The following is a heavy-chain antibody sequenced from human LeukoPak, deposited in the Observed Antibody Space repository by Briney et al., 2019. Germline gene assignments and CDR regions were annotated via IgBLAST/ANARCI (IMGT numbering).Heavy chain of an antibody. V-gene: IGHV4-39*07. CDR1: GGSISSSSYY. CDR3: ARASYSYDINGWVPFDY. CDR2: IYYSGST. Sequence: SETLSLTCTVTGGSISSSSYYWGWIRQPPGKGLEWIGSIYYSGSTYYNPSLKSRVTISGDTSKNQFSLRLSSVTAADTAVYYCARASYSYDINGWVPFDYWGQGTLVTVSS. D-gene: IGHD3-22*01. J-gene: IGHJ4*02.